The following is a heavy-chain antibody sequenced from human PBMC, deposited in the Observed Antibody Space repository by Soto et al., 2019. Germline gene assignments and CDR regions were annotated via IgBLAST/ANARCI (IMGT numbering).Heavy chain of an antibody. CDR1: GYTFTSYG. J-gene: IGHJ4*02. V-gene: IGHV1-18*01. CDR2: ISADNGNT. Sequence: ASVKVSCKASGYTFTSYGISWVRQAPGQGLEWMGWISADNGNTNYAQKFQGRVTMTTDASASTAYMELRSLRSEDTALYYCARDPADYWGQGTLVTVSS. CDR3: ARDPADY.